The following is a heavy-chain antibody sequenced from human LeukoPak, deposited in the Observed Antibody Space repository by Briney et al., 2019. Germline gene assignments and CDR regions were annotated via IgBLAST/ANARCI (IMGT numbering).Heavy chain of an antibody. CDR3: ARGSGYYDSSGYYQWFDP. J-gene: IGHJ5*02. CDR2: IYSGGST. CDR1: GFTFSSYG. D-gene: IGHD3-22*01. V-gene: IGHV3-66*01. Sequence: GGSLRLSCAASGFTFSSYGMSWVRQAPGKGLEWVSVIYSGGSTYYADSVKGGFTISRDNSKNTLYLQMNSLRAEDTAVYYCARGSGYYDSSGYYQWFDPWGQGTLVTVSS.